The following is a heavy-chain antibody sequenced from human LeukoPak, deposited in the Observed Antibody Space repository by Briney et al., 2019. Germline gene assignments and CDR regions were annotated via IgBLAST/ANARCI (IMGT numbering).Heavy chain of an antibody. D-gene: IGHD6-19*01. Sequence: ASVKVSCKASGYTFTSYDINWVRQATGQGLEWMRWMNPNSGNTGYAQKFQGRVTMARNTSISTAYMELSSLRSEDTAVYYCARGRIAVGWDVWGQGTTVTVSS. J-gene: IGHJ6*02. CDR3: ARGRIAVGWDV. CDR2: MNPNSGNT. V-gene: IGHV1-8*01. CDR1: GYTFTSYD.